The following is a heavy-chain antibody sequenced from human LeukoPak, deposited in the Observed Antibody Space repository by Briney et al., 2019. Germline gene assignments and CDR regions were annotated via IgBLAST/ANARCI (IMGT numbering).Heavy chain of an antibody. V-gene: IGHV3-15*01. Sequence: GGSLTLSCAASGFSFNNAWMSWVRQAPGKGLEWVGRVKTKTDGGTTDYAAPVKGRFTISRDDSKNTLYLQMNSLKTEDTAVYYCTTGISGVTMVRGIIIAFDYWGQGTLVTVSS. J-gene: IGHJ4*02. D-gene: IGHD3-10*01. CDR2: VKTKTDGGTT. CDR1: GFSFNNAW. CDR3: TTGISGVTMVRGIIIAFDY.